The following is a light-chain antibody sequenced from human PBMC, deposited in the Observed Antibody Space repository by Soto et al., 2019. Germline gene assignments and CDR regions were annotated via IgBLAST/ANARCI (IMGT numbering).Light chain of an antibody. J-gene: IGLJ2*01. CDR2: EVS. V-gene: IGLV2-14*01. CDR1: SSDVGDYNY. CDR3: SSYTSSTIL. Sequence: QSALTQPASVSVSPGQSITISCTGTSSDVGDYNYVSWYQQHPGKAPKLMIYEVSHRPSGISNRFSGSKSGNTASLTISGLQAEDEADYYCSSYTSSTILFGGGTKLTVL.